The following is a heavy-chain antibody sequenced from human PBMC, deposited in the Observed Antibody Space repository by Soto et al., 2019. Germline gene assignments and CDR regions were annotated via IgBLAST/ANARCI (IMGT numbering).Heavy chain of an antibody. CDR2: INSDGSST. Sequence: GGSLRLSCAASGFTFSSYWMHWVRQAPGKGLVWVSRINSDGSSTSYADSVKGRFTISRDNAKNTLYLQMNSLRAEDTAVYYCARGRWVGATDYYYYGMDVWGQGTTVTVSS. J-gene: IGHJ6*02. D-gene: IGHD1-26*01. V-gene: IGHV3-74*01. CDR1: GFTFSSYW. CDR3: ARGRWVGATDYYYYGMDV.